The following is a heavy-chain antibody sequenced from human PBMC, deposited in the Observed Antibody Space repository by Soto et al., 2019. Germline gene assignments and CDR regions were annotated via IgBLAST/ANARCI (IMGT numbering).Heavy chain of an antibody. CDR2: ISSSSSVI. V-gene: IGHV3-48*01. CDR3: ARVLSWGSNWYYYMDV. Sequence: EVQLVESGGGLVQPGGSLRLSCATSGFILSDCAMNWVRQAPGKGLEWVSYISSSSSVIDYAHSVKGRFTVSRDNARNSLYLQMNSLRAEDTAVYYCARVLSWGSNWYYYMDVWGKGTTVTVSS. CDR1: GFILSDCA. J-gene: IGHJ6*03. D-gene: IGHD7-27*01.